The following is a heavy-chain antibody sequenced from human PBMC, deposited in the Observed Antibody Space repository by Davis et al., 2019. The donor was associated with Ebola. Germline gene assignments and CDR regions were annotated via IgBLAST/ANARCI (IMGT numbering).Heavy chain of an antibody. Sequence: GESLKISCAAYGFTFSSNGMHLVRQAPGKGPEWVAVISYDGSNKYYGASLKGRFTISREKSKDTMYLQKNNLRAEDTAVYYCVKYLKDVPIGYTYYMDAWGKGTTVTVSS. J-gene: IGHJ6*03. CDR3: VKYLKDVPIGYTYYMDA. CDR1: GFTFSSNG. D-gene: IGHD5-24*01. V-gene: IGHV3-30*18. CDR2: ISYDGSNK.